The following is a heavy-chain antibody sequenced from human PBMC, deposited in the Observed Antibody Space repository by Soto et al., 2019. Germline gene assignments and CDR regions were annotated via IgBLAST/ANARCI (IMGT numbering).Heavy chain of an antibody. CDR1: GGSISSGGYY. CDR2: IYYSGST. CDR3: ARTPLL. Sequence: QVQLQESGPGLVKPSQTLSLTCTVSGGSISSGGYYWSWIRQHPGKGPEWIGYIYYSGSTYYNPSLRRRCHLAVDTSKNQFSLKLRSVTAADTAVYYCARTPLLWGQGTLVTVSS. J-gene: IGHJ4*02. D-gene: IGHD1-26*01. V-gene: IGHV4-31*03.